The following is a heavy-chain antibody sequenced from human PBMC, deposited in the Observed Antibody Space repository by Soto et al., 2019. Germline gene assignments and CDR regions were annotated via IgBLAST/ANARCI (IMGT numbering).Heavy chain of an antibody. CDR3: AKDDSYDFWSGYYTGLRYYYGMDV. Sequence: GGSLRLSCAASGFTFSSYAMSWVRQAPGKGLEWVSAISGSGGSTYYADSVKGRFTISRDNSKNTLYLQMNSLRAEDTAVYYCAKDDSYDFWSGYYTGLRYYYGMDVWGQGTTVTVSS. D-gene: IGHD3-3*01. CDR2: ISGSGGST. J-gene: IGHJ6*02. CDR1: GFTFSSYA. V-gene: IGHV3-23*01.